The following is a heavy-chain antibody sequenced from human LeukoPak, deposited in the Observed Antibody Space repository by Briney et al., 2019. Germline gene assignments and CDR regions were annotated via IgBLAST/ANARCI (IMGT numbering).Heavy chain of an antibody. V-gene: IGHV4-59*01. CDR1: GGSISSYF. D-gene: IGHD2-15*01. J-gene: IGHJ6*04. CDR3: ARHADIAAYREGLDV. Sequence: SETLSLTCTVSGGSISSYFWSWIRQPPGEGLEWIGYIYYRGNTIYNLSLKSRATISVDTSKNLFSLELTSVTAADTAVYYCARHADIAAYREGLDVWGKGTTVTVSS. CDR2: IYYRGNT.